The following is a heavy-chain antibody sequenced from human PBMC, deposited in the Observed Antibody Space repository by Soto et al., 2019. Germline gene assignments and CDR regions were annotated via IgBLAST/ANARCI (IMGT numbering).Heavy chain of an antibody. V-gene: IGHV3-23*01. CDR1: GFTFSSHA. J-gene: IGHJ4*02. Sequence: EVQLLESGGGLVQPGGSLRLSYEASGFTFSSHAMSWVRQAPGKGLEWVSAISGSDAGTFDADSVRGRFTISRDNSKNTLYLHMTSLRVEDTAIYYCSIDPCTRSCCYFEFWGQGSLVTVSS. CDR3: SIDPCTRSCCYFEF. CDR2: ISGSDAGT. D-gene: IGHD2-8*01.